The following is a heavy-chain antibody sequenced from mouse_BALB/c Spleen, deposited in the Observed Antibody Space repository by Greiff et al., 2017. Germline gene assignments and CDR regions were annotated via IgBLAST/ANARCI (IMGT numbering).Heavy chain of an antibody. CDR2: IDPENGNT. CDR3: ARTGGRDYAMDY. J-gene: IGHJ4*01. CDR1: GFNINDYY. D-gene: IGHD3-3*01. Sequence: VQLQQSGAELVRPGALVKLSCKASGFNINDYYMHWVKQRPEQGLEWIGWIDPENGNTIYDPKFQGKASITADTSSNTAYLQLSSLTSEDTAVYYCARTGGRDYAMDYWGQGTSVTVSS. V-gene: IGHV14-1*02.